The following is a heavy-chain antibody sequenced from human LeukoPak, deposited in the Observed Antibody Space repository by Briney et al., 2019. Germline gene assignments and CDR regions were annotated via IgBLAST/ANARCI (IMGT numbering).Heavy chain of an antibody. CDR1: GGSISSSSYY. CDR3: ARGRALLLGYYYGMDV. Sequence: SETLSLTCTVSGGSISSSSYYWGWIRQPPGKGLEWIGSIYYSGSTYYNPSLKSRVTISVDTSKNQFSLKLSSVTAADTAVYYCARGRALLLGYYYGMDVWGQGTTVTVSS. D-gene: IGHD2-15*01. J-gene: IGHJ6*02. V-gene: IGHV4-39*01. CDR2: IYYSGST.